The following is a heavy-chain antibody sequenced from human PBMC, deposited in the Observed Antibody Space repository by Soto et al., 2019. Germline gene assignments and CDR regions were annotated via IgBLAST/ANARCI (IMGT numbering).Heavy chain of an antibody. Sequence: PGGSLRLSCAAFSFTVSDNYMTWVRQPPGKGLEWISVTDTADRTYYADSVKGRFTTSRDNSRNTLHLQMNSLRVDDTAVYYCARGATYYDFWSGYYTAYDMYGMDVWGQGTTVTVSS. CDR1: SFTVSDNY. V-gene: IGHV3-53*01. CDR2: TDTADRT. CDR3: ARGATYYDFWSGYYTAYDMYGMDV. J-gene: IGHJ6*02. D-gene: IGHD3-3*01.